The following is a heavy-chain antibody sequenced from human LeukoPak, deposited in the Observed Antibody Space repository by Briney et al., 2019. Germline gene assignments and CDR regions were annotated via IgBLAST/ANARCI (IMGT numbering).Heavy chain of an antibody. D-gene: IGHD1-26*01. CDR3: ATYSGAHHKTFDD. Sequence: GRSLSLSCAGSGISLRRYWMSWVRQAPGEGLEWVANIKEDESEKDYVASGKGQYTISRDHAKSSLYLQMNSLRAEDTALYYCATYSGAHHKTFDDWGQGTLVTVSS. V-gene: IGHV3-7*03. CDR2: IKEDESEK. J-gene: IGHJ4*02. CDR1: GISLRRYW.